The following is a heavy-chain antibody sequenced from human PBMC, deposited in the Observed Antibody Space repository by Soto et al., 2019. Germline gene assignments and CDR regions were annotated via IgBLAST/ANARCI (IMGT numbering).Heavy chain of an antibody. CDR1: GGTFSSYA. V-gene: IGHV1-69*13. CDR3: ARGRGSGSFDY. Sequence: RASVKVSCKASGGTFSSYAISWVRQAPGQGLEWMGGIIPIFGTANYAQKFQGRVTITADESTSTAYMELSSLRSEDTAVYYCARGRGSGSFDYWGQGALVTVSS. CDR2: IIPIFGTA. J-gene: IGHJ4*02. D-gene: IGHD3-10*01.